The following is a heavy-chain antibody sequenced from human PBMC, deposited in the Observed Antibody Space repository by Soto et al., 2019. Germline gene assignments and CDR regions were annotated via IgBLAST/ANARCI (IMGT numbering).Heavy chain of an antibody. J-gene: IGHJ2*01. CDR2: ISGSGGNT. CDR1: GFTFSSYA. Sequence: PGGSLRLSCAASGFTFSSYAMSWVRQAPGKGLEWVSTISGSGGNTYYADFVKGRFTISRDNSKNTLYLQMNSLRAEDTALYYCAKDASSGITSFDLWGRGTLVTVSS. D-gene: IGHD3-3*01. V-gene: IGHV3-23*01. CDR3: AKDASSGITSFDL.